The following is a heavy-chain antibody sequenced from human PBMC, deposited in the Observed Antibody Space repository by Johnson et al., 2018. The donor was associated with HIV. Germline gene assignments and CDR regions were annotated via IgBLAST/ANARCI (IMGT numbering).Heavy chain of an antibody. CDR1: GFTFSSHD. D-gene: IGHD4-17*01. V-gene: IGHV3-23*04. CDR3: ARPSVTTRDAFDI. CDR2: ISGSGGST. J-gene: IGHJ3*02. Sequence: VQLVESGGGVVQPGRSLRVSCGASGFTFSSHDMHWVRQAPGKGLEWVSAISGSGGSTYYADSVKGRFTISRDNSKNTLYLQMNSLRAEDTAVYYCARPSVTTRDAFDIWGQGTMVTVSS.